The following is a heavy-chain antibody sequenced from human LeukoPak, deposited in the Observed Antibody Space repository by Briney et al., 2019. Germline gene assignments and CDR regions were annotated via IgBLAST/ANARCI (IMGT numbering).Heavy chain of an antibody. V-gene: IGHV1-18*01. CDR2: ISAYNGNT. D-gene: IGHD3-10*01. Sequence: ASVKVSCKASGYTFTSYGISWVRQAPGQGLEWMGWISAYNGNTNYAQKLQGRVTMTTDTSTSTAYMELRSLRSDDTAVYYCARDWERYYYGSGSRDYFDYWGQGTLVTVSS. J-gene: IGHJ4*02. CDR1: GYTFTSYG. CDR3: ARDWERYYYGSGSRDYFDY.